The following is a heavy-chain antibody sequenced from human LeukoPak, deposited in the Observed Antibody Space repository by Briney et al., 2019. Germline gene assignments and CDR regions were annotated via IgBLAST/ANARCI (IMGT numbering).Heavy chain of an antibody. J-gene: IGHJ4*02. Sequence: SETLSLTCTVSGGSISSYYWSWIRQPPGKGLEWIGYIYYSGSTNYNPSLKSRVTISVDTSKNQSSLKLSSVTAADTAVYYCARGRDGYKRFDYWGQGTLVTVSS. V-gene: IGHV4-59*01. CDR3: ARGRDGYKRFDY. CDR1: GGSISSYY. CDR2: IYYSGST. D-gene: IGHD5-24*01.